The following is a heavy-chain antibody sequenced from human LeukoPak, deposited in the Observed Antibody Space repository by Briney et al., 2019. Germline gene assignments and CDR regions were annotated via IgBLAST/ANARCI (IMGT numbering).Heavy chain of an antibody. J-gene: IGHJ4*02. CDR2: ISYDGSNK. CDR1: GFTFSSYA. D-gene: IGHD6-13*01. CDR3: AKTSRSSWGFFDY. Sequence: GGSLRLSCAASGFTFSSYAMHWVRQAPGKGLEWVAVISYDGSNKYYADSVKGRFTISRDSSKNTLYLQMNSLRAEDTAVYYCAKTSRSSWGFFDYCGQGTLVTVSS. V-gene: IGHV3-30-3*02.